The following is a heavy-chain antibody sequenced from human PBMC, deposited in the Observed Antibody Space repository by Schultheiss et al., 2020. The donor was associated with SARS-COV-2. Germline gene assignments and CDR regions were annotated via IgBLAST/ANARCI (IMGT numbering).Heavy chain of an antibody. D-gene: IGHD2-2*01. CDR2: INHSGST. CDR3: ARFYRRRRQLLFGMDV. J-gene: IGHJ6*02. CDR1: GGSFSGYY. Sequence: SETLSLTCAVYGGSFSGYYWSWIRQPPGKGLEWIGEINHSGSTIYNPSLKSRVTISVDTSKNQFSLKLSSVTAADTAVYYCARFYRRRRQLLFGMDVWGQGTTVTVSS. V-gene: IGHV4-34*01.